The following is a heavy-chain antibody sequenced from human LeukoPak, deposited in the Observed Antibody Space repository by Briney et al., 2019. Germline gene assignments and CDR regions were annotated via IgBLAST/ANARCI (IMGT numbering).Heavy chain of an antibody. CDR2: ISGSGGST. CDR1: GFTFSSYA. J-gene: IGHJ4*02. V-gene: IGHV3-23*01. D-gene: IGHD4-17*01. CDR3: AKVYGDYPGPFDY. Sequence: GGSLRLSCAASGFTFSSYAMSWVRQAPGKGLEWVSAISGSGGSTYYADSVKGRLTISRDNSKNTLYLQMNSLRAEDTAVYYCAKVYGDYPGPFDYWGQGTLVTVSS.